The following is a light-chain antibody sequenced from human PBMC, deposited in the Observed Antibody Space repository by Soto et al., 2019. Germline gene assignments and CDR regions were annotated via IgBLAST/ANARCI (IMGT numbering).Light chain of an antibody. CDR2: AAS. CDR3: QRSYSTPIT. J-gene: IGKJ5*01. Sequence: DIQMTQSPSSMSASVGDRVTITCRASQSISSYLNWYQQKPGKAPKLLIYAASSLQSGVPSRFSGSGSGTDFTLTISSLQREDFATYYCQRSYSTPITFGQGTRLEIK. V-gene: IGKV1-39*01. CDR1: QSISSY.